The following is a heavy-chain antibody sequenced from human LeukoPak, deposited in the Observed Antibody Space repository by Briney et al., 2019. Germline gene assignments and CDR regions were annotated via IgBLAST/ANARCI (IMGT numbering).Heavy chain of an antibody. CDR2: VSDYNGNT. CDR1: GYTFTSTG. CDR3: ARDAPRWRNAFDF. D-gene: IGHD4-23*01. V-gene: IGHV1-18*01. J-gene: IGHJ3*01. Sequence: ASVKVSCKASGYTFTSTGFCWVRQAPGQGLEWMGWVSDYNGNTNYAQKFRGRVTMTTDTSTNTAYMELRSLRSDDTAVYFCARDAPRWRNAFDFWGQGTLVTVSS.